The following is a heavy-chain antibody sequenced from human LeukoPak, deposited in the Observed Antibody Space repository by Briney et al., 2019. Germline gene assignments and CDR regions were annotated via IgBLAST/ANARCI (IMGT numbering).Heavy chain of an antibody. CDR1: GYTFTSYG. J-gene: IGHJ6*02. CDR2: IIPILGTA. Sequence: SVKVSCKASGYTFTSYGISWVRQAPGQGLEWMGGIIPILGTANYAQKFQGRVTITADESTSTAYMELSSLRSEDTAVYYCARGSVEVIHPTKPYYYYGMDVWGQGTTVTVSS. D-gene: IGHD2-21*01. V-gene: IGHV1-69*13. CDR3: ARGSVEVIHPTKPYYYYGMDV.